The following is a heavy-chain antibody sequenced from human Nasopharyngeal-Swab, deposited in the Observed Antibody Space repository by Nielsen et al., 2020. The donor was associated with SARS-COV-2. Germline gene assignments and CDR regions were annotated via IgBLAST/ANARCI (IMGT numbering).Heavy chain of an antibody. CDR3: ARERGRGGIWNYYYYYMDV. D-gene: IGHD3-10*01. V-gene: IGHV4-39*07. CDR1: GGSISSSSYY. CDR2: IYYSGST. Sequence: SETLSLTCTVSGGSISSSSYYWGWIRQPPGKGLEWIGSIYYSGSTYYNPSLKSRVTISLDTSKNQFSLKLSSETAADTAVYYCARERGRGGIWNYYYYYMDVWGKGNPGHRLL. J-gene: IGHJ6*03.